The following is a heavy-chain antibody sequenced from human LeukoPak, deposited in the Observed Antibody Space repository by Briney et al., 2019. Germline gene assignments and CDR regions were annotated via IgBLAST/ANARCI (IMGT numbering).Heavy chain of an antibody. V-gene: IGHV4-39*07. CDR1: GDSITSGGYS. Sequence: SETLSLTCAVSGDSITSGGYSWSWIRQPPGKGLEWIGSMYHSGSTNYNPSLKSRVTISVDTSKNQFSLKLSSVTAADTAVYYRARGYYYGSGSYYNGVDGNWFDPWGQGTLVTVSS. CDR2: MYHSGST. D-gene: IGHD3-10*01. J-gene: IGHJ5*02. CDR3: ARGYYYGSGSYYNGVDGNWFDP.